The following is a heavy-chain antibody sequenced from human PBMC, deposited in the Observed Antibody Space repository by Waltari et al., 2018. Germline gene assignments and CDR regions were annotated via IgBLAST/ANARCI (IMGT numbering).Heavy chain of an antibody. D-gene: IGHD6-13*01. J-gene: IGHJ4*02. CDR3: AQIRGIAAAGTGGPAFDY. V-gene: IGHV1-69*01. Sequence: QVQLVQSGAEVKKPGSSVKVSCKASGGTFSSYAISWVRQAPGQGLEWMGGSIPILGTANYAQKVQGRVTSTADESTSTAYMELSSLRSEDTAVYYCAQIRGIAAAGTGGPAFDYWGQGTLVTVSS. CDR1: GGTFSSYA. CDR2: SIPILGTA.